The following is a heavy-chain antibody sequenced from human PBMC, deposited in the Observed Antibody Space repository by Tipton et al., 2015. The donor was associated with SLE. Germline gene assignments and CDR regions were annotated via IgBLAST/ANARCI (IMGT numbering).Heavy chain of an antibody. V-gene: IGHV3-11*04. CDR2: ISSSGSTI. D-gene: IGHD6-19*01. Sequence: SLRLSCAASGFTFSDYYMSWIRQAPGKGLEWVSYISSSGSTIYYADSVKGRFTISRDNAKNSLYLQMNSLRAEDTAVYYCAKDRIAVAETTLVYWGQGTLVTVSS. J-gene: IGHJ4*02. CDR1: GFTFSDYY. CDR3: AKDRIAVAETTLVY.